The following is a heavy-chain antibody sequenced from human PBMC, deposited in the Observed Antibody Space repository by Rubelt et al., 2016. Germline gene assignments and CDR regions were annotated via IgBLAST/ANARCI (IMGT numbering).Heavy chain of an antibody. CDR2: ISDSGGDT. V-gene: IGHV3-23*01. CDR3: AKWRWVEHMYYFDI. Sequence: GGSLRLSCAASGFTFSNYAMSWVRQAPGRGLEWVSGISDSGGDTKYADSVKGRFTISRANAKTTLYRQMNSLRGEDTAVSYCAKWRWVEHMYYFDIWGQGTLVTVSS. CDR1: GFTFSNYA. D-gene: IGHD1/OR15-1a*01. J-gene: IGHJ4*02.